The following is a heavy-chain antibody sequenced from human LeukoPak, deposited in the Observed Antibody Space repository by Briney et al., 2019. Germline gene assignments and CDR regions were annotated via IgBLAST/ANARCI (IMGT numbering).Heavy chain of an antibody. CDR2: INSSSGGT. CDR1: GYTFTNYY. Sequence: ASVKVSCKASGYTFTNYYIHWVRQAPGQGLEWMGVINSSSGGTTYAQKFQGRVSMTRDTSTSTAYMELSSLRSEDTAVYYCARDVYGLDVWGQGTTVTVSS. J-gene: IGHJ6*02. CDR3: ARDVYGLDV. V-gene: IGHV1-46*01.